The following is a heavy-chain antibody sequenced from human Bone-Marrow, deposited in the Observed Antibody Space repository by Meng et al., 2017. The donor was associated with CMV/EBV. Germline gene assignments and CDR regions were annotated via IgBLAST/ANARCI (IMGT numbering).Heavy chain of an antibody. J-gene: IGHJ4*02. CDR2: ISRSSSYI. V-gene: IGHV3-21*01. CDR1: GFTFSSYS. D-gene: IGHD2-2*01. CDR3: AKEYIVVLPAARIFDY. Sequence: GESLKISCAASGFTFSSYSVNWVRQAPGKGLEWVSSISRSSSYIYHTDSVKGRFTISRDNSKNTLYLQMNSLRAEETAVYYCAKEYIVVLPAARIFDYWGQGTLVTVSS.